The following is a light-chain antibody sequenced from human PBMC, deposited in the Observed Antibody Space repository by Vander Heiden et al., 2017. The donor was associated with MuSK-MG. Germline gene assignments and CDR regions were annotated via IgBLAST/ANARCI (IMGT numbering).Light chain of an antibody. Sequence: DIQMTQSPSSLSASVGDRVTITCRASQSISSYLNWYQQKPGKAPKLLIYAASSLQSGVPSRFSGSGSGTDFTLTISRLQPEDFATYDCQQSDSTPITFGQGTQMEIK. CDR3: QQSDSTPIT. J-gene: IGKJ5*01. CDR2: AAS. V-gene: IGKV1-39*01. CDR1: QSISSY.